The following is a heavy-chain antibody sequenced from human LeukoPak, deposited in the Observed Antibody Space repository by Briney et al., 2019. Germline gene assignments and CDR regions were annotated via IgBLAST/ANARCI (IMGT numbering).Heavy chain of an antibody. Sequence: EASVKVSCKASGYTFTGYYMHWVRQAPGQGLEWMGWINPNSGGTNYAQKFQGRVTMTRDTSISTAYMELSRLRSDDTAVYYCARDHYYDSSGYYPWAFDIWGQGTMVTVSS. J-gene: IGHJ3*02. CDR3: ARDHYYDSSGYYPWAFDI. CDR2: INPNSGGT. V-gene: IGHV1-2*02. CDR1: GYTFTGYY. D-gene: IGHD3-22*01.